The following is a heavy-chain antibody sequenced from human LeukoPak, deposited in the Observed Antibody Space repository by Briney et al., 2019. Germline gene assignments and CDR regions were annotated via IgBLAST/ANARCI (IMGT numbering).Heavy chain of an antibody. Sequence: GGSLRLSCAASGFTFSSYAMSWARQAPGKGLEWVSAISGSGGSTYYADSVKGRFTISRDNSKDTLYLHMHRLRAEDTAFYYCAKSQAFYGDYEFDYWGQGTLVTVSS. J-gene: IGHJ4*02. CDR2: ISGSGGST. V-gene: IGHV3-23*01. D-gene: IGHD4-17*01. CDR1: GFTFSSYA. CDR3: AKSQAFYGDYEFDY.